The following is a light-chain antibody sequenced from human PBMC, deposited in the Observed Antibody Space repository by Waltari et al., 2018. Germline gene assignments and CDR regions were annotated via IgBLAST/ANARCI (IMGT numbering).Light chain of an antibody. Sequence: DIIMTQSPSSLSASVGDRVSITCRSSQNINTYLNWYQQNSGKAPKGTPFAPSTLQRGVPARFRGSGSGTDFTLTINNLQPEDFATYFCQQSYSNRRTFGQGTKLEIK. CDR1: QNINTY. V-gene: IGKV1-39*01. CDR2: APS. J-gene: IGKJ2*02. CDR3: QQSYSNRRT.